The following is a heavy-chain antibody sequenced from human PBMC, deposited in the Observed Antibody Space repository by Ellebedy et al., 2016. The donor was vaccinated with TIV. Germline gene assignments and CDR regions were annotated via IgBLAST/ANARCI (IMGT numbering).Heavy chain of an antibody. V-gene: IGHV1-46*01. CDR3: ARSTVIIRRVNAYDGMDA. D-gene: IGHD3-22*01. Sequence: ASVKVSXXASGYTFTSYYIHWVRQAPGQGLKWMGIINPGGDTTDYAQSFQGRVTLTRDTSTSTVYMELSSLRSDDTAVYYCARSTVIIRRVNAYDGMDAWGQGTMVTVPS. CDR2: INPGGDTT. CDR1: GYTFTSYY. J-gene: IGHJ6*02.